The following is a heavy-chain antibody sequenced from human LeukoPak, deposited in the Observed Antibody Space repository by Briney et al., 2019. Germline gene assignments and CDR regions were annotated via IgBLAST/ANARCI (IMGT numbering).Heavy chain of an antibody. CDR2: IYSDGSSA. D-gene: IGHD3-16*01. Sequence: GGSLRLPCAASGFTFDDYGMSWVRQAPGKGLVWVSRIYSDGSSATYADSVKGRFTISRDNAKNTLFLQMNSLRAEDTAVYYCAREGGSSFDYWGQGTLVSVSS. CDR3: AREGGSSFDY. CDR1: GFTFDDYG. V-gene: IGHV3-74*01. J-gene: IGHJ4*02.